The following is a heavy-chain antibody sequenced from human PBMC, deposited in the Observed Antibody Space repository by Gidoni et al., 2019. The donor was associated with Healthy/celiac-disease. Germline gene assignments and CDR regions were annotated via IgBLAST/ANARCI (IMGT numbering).Heavy chain of an antibody. D-gene: IGHD3-16*02. J-gene: IGHJ3*02. CDR2: INPNSGGT. Sequence: QVQLVQSGAEVKKPGASVKVSCTASGYTFTGYYMHWVRQAPGQGLEWMGWINPNSGGTNYAHKFQGRVTMTRDTSISTAYMELSRLRSDDTAVYYCASVTITFGGVIVDAFDIWGQGTMVTVSS. CDR3: ASVTITFGGVIVDAFDI. CDR1: GYTFTGYY. V-gene: IGHV1-2*07.